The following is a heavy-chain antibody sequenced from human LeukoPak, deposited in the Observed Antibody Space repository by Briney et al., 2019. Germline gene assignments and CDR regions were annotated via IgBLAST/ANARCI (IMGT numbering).Heavy chain of an antibody. CDR3: ARHGGVVRGQGSDAFDI. J-gene: IGHJ3*02. D-gene: IGHD3-10*01. Sequence: SETLSLTCTVSGGSISSYFWSWVRQPPGKGLEWIGYIYYSGSTKYNPSLKSRVTISLDTSKNQFSLKLTSVTAADTAVYYCARHGGVVRGQGSDAFDIWGQGTMVTVTS. CDR2: IYYSGST. V-gene: IGHV4-59*08. CDR1: GGSISSYF.